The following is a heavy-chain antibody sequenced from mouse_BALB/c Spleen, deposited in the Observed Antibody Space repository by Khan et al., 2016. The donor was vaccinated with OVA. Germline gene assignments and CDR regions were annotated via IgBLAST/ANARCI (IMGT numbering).Heavy chain of an antibody. CDR3: TRDYWFTY. V-gene: IGHV5-6-5*01. CDR1: GFTFSNYA. J-gene: IGHJ3*01. CDR2: ISSGGSN. Sequence: EVQLVESGGGLVKPGGSLKLSCAASGFTFSNYAMSWVRQTPEKRLEWVASISSGGSNYYPDSVKGRFTISRDNARNILYLQMSSLRSEDTAMYYCTRDYWFTYWGQGTLVTVSA.